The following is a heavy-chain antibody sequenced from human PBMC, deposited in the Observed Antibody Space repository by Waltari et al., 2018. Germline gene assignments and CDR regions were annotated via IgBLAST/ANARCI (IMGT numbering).Heavy chain of an antibody. CDR1: GFIFICYA. CDR3: ARDGLTVGYGSWFDP. CDR2: IRSKAYGGTP. D-gene: IGHD4-17*01. J-gene: IGHJ5*02. V-gene: IGHV3-49*03. Sequence: EVQLVESGGGLVQTGRSLRLDCPASGFIFICYAQLWFRQAPGKGLEWVGFIRSKAYGGTPEYGASVRCRFTISRDDSKGTAYLQMSSLRTEDTALYYCARDGLTVGYGSWFDPWGQGTLVTVSS.